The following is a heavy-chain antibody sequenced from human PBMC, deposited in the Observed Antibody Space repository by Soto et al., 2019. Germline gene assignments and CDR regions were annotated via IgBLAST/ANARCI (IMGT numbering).Heavy chain of an antibody. CDR1: GFTFSSYN. J-gene: IGHJ6*03. CDR3: AGGGINYGDYRSMDV. Sequence: EVQLVESGGGLVKPGGSLRLSCAASGFTFSSYNINGFRQAPGKGREWVSSLSSSSTYINYADSVKGRFTISRDNANNSLYLQMNSLRAEDTAVYYCAGGGINYGDYRSMDVWGKGTTVTVSS. CDR2: LSSSSTYI. D-gene: IGHD4-17*01. V-gene: IGHV3-21*01.